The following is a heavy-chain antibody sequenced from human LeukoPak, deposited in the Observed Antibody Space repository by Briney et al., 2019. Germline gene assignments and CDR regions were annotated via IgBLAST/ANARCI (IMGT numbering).Heavy chain of an antibody. CDR1: GASISTNMYY. V-gene: IGHV4-39*01. CDR3: ARQGYGSPSFFDY. Sequence: PSETLSLTCTVSGASISTNMYYWGWIRQPPGKELEWIGNLFHSGTTYYSPSLKSRVSISVDTSKNQFSLRLNSVNAADTAVYYCARQGYGSPSFFDYWGQGTLVTVSS. J-gene: IGHJ4*02. D-gene: IGHD6-6*01. CDR2: LFHSGTT.